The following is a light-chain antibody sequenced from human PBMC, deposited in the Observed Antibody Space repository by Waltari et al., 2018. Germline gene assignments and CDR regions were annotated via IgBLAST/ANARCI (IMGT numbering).Light chain of an antibody. CDR2: WAS. J-gene: IGKJ1*01. Sequence: VMTQSPHSLVLSRVEMTHINCNSCQSVLYSYNNKNYLAWYQQKPGQPPKLLIYWASTRESGFPDRFSGSGSGTDFTLTISSLQAEDVAVYYCQQYYSTPRTFGQGTKVEIK. CDR3: QQYYSTPRT. V-gene: IGKV4-1*01. CDR1: QSVLYSYNNKNY.